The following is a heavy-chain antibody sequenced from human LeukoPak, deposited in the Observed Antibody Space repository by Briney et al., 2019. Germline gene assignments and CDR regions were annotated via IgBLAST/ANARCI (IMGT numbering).Heavy chain of an antibody. CDR3: ARGGYCSGGSCYPIDY. CDR1: GGTFSSYA. V-gene: IGHV1-69*06. J-gene: IGHJ4*02. CDR2: IIPIFGTA. Sequence: SVQVSCKASGGTFSSYAISWVRQAPGQGLEGVGRIIPIFGTANYAQKFQGRVTITADKSTSTAYMELSSLRSEDTAVYYCARGGYCSGGSCYPIDYWGQGTLVTVSS. D-gene: IGHD2-15*01.